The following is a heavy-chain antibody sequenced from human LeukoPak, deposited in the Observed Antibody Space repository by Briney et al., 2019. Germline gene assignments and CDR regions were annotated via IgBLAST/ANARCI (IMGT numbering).Heavy chain of an antibody. D-gene: IGHD6-19*01. J-gene: IGHJ4*02. V-gene: IGHV3-30*03. Sequence: GGSLRLSCAASGFTFSSYGMHWVRQAPGKELEWVAVISYDGSNKYYADSVKGRFTISRDNAQNSLYLQMSSLRDDDTALYYCARGQPRIAVADYYFDFWGQGALVTVSS. CDR1: GFTFSSYG. CDR3: ARGQPRIAVADYYFDF. CDR2: ISYDGSNK.